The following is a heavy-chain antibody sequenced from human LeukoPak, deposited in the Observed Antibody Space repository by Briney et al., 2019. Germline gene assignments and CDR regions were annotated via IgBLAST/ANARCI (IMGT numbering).Heavy chain of an antibody. V-gene: IGHV3-48*04. CDR3: ARLLNSHYFDY. J-gene: IGHJ4*02. Sequence: PGGSLRLSCAASGFTFSSYSMNWVRQAPGKGLEWVSYSSSRSSTIYYADSVKDRFTISRNNAQNSLFLQMNSLRAEDTAVYYCARLLNSHYFDYWGQGALVTVPS. D-gene: IGHD2/OR15-2a*01. CDR1: GFTFSSYS. CDR2: SSSRSSTI.